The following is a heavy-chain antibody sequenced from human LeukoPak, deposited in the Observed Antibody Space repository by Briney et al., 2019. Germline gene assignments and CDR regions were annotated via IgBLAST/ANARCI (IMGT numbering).Heavy chain of an antibody. V-gene: IGHV3-23*01. CDR2: ISGSGGST. CDR3: AKEFTMIVVVTQEAFDI. J-gene: IGHJ3*02. Sequence: GGSLRLSCAASGFTISSNYMTWVRQAPGKGLEWVSAISGSGGSTYYADSVKGRFTISRDNSKNTLYLQMNSLRAEDTAVYYCAKEFTMIVVVTQEAFDIWGQGTMVTVSS. CDR1: GFTISSNY. D-gene: IGHD3-22*01.